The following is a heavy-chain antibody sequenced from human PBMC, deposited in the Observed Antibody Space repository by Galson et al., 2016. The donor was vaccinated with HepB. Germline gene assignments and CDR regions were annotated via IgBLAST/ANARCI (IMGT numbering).Heavy chain of an antibody. D-gene: IGHD3-9*01. Sequence: LSLTCSVSGDSINSDAYYWSWIRKPPGEGLEWIGYIHNSGSTYYSPSLKSRVPISVDTSKNQVSLRLSSVTAADPAVYHCARVSDILTDYSTRRVAFFDFWGQGTLVTVSS. V-gene: IGHV4-30-4*01. CDR3: ARVSDILTDYSTRRVAFFDF. J-gene: IGHJ4*02. CDR2: IHNSGST. CDR1: GDSINSDAYY.